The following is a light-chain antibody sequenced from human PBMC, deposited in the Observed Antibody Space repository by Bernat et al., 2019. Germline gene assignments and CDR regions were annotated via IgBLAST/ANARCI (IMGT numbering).Light chain of an antibody. CDR1: QSFSGW. CDR2: NAS. V-gene: IGKV1-5*03. Sequence: DIQLTQSPSALSAFVGDRVTITCRASQSFSGWLAWYQRKPGKAPKLLIYNASTLESGVPSRFSGSGSGTEFTLTISSLQPDDLATYFCQSYERFSWSFGQGTKVEIQ. J-gene: IGKJ1*01. CDR3: QSYERFSWS.